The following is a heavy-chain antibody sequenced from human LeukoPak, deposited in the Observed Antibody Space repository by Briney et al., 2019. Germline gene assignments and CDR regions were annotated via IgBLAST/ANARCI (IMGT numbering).Heavy chain of an antibody. CDR1: GYTFTSYD. D-gene: IGHD6-19*01. V-gene: IGHV1-8*01. CDR3: ARDSSGWYHWFDP. J-gene: IGHJ5*02. CDR2: MNPNSGNT. Sequence: ASVKVSCKASGYTFTSYDINWVRQATGRGLEWMGWMNPNSGNTGYAQKFQGRVTMTRNTSISTAYMELSSLRSEDTAVYYCARDSSGWYHWFDPWGQGTLVTVSS.